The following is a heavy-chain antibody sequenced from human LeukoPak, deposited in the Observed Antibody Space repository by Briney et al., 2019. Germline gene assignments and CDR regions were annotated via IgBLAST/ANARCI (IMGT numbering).Heavy chain of an antibody. CDR1: GFTFSSYA. CDR2: VSSNGGRT. CDR3: AKVIYYYDSSGYRRPSWFDP. D-gene: IGHD3-22*01. J-gene: IGHJ5*02. Sequence: GGSLRLSCSASGFTFSSYAMHWVRQAPGKGLEYVSGVSSNGGRTYHADSVKGRFTISRDNSKNTLDLQMSSLRAEDTAVYYCAKVIYYYDSSGYRRPSWFDPWGQGTLVTVSS. V-gene: IGHV3-64D*06.